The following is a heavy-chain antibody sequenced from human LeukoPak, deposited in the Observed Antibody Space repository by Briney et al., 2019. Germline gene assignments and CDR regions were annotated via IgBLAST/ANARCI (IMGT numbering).Heavy chain of an antibody. J-gene: IGHJ5*02. V-gene: IGHV4-59*01. CDR1: GGSISSYY. Sequence: PSETLSLTCTVSGGSISSYYWSWIRQPPGKGLEWIGYIYYSGSTNYNPSLKSRVTISVDTSKNQFSLKLSSVTAADTAAYYCARDQQQLGYNWFDPWGQGTLVTVSS. CDR2: IYYSGST. D-gene: IGHD6-13*01. CDR3: ARDQQQLGYNWFDP.